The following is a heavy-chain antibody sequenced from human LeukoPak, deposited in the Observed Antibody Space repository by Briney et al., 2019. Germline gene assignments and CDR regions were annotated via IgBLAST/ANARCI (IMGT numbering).Heavy chain of an antibody. CDR3: ARGGARQQLVENFFDY. J-gene: IGHJ4*02. D-gene: IGHD6-13*01. CDR2: IYRGGNT. Sequence: GGSLRLSCAASGFTVSSNYMSWVRQAPGKGLEWVSVIYRGGNTYYADSVKGRFTVSRDNSKNTLYLQMNSLRAEDTAVYCCARGGARQQLVENFFDYWGQGTLLTVSS. CDR1: GFTVSSNY. V-gene: IGHV3-53*01.